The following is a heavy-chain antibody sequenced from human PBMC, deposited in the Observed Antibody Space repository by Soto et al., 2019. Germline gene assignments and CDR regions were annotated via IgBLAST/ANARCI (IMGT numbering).Heavy chain of an antibody. V-gene: IGHV5-51*01. CDR1: GYKFTSSW. Sequence: GESLKISCRTSGYKFTSSWIAWGRQKPGKGLEWMGIIFPSDSDTGYSPSFQGQVTISADRSTSTVFLQWASLKASDTAVYFCARKDKSGYFNWFDPWGQGTLVTVSS. J-gene: IGHJ5*02. CDR2: IFPSDSDT. CDR3: ARKDKSGYFNWFDP. D-gene: IGHD3-22*01.